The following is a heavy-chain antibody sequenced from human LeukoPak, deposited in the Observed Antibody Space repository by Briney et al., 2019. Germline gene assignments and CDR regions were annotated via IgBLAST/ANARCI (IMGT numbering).Heavy chain of an antibody. J-gene: IGHJ3*02. CDR2: IYPGDSDT. CDR3: ARRPSTYYDSLGSSAFDI. Sequence: GESLKISCKASGYTFTNYWIGWVRQMPGKGLEWMGIIYPGDSDTRYSPSFRGQVIISADKSIRTAYLQWTSLKASDTAMYYCARRPSTYYDSLGSSAFDIWGQGTMVTVSS. D-gene: IGHD3-22*01. V-gene: IGHV5-51*01. CDR1: GYTFTNYW.